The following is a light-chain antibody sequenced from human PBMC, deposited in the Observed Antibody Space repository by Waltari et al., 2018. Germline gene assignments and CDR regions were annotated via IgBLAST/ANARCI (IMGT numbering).Light chain of an antibody. Sequence: TGRASESGKNNFAWYQHQPGKAPKVLVHKASRLESGVASRFSGSGYGTEFTLTISSLEPDDFATYYCHQDNTLPLTFGGGTKVEIK. J-gene: IGKJ4*01. CDR2: KAS. V-gene: IGKV1-5*03. CDR1: ESGKNN. CDR3: HQDNTLPLT.